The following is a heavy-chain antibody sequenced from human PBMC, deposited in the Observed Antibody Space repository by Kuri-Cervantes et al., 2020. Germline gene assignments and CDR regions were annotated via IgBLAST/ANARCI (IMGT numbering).Heavy chain of an antibody. CDR2: IHYSGST. Sequence: SETLSLTCIVSGGSVTSRTYYWSWIRQPPGKGLEWIGYIHYSGSTNYNPSLKSRVTISLDTSKNHFSLKLSSVTAADTAVYYCARAFGRGINMIVVRSAFDIWGQGTMVTVSS. D-gene: IGHD3-22*01. V-gene: IGHV4-61*01. CDR3: ARAFGRGINMIVVRSAFDI. J-gene: IGHJ3*02. CDR1: GGSVTSRTYY.